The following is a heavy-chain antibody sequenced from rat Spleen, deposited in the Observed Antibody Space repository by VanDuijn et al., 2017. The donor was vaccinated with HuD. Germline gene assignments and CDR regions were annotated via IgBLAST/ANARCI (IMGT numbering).Heavy chain of an antibody. Sequence: EVKLVESGGGLVQPGRSLKLSCATSGFTFTKYGMSWVRQAPTKGLEWVASISPSGGSTYYRDSVKGRFTVSRDNAKSTLYLQMDSLRSEDTATYYCARGNYGFAYWGQGTLVTVSS. V-gene: IGHV5-19*01. CDR2: ISPSGGST. J-gene: IGHJ3*01. D-gene: IGHD1-10*01. CDR1: GFTFTKYG. CDR3: ARGNYGFAY.